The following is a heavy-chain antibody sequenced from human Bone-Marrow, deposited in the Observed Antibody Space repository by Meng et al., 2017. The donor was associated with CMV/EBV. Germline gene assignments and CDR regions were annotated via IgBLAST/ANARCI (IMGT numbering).Heavy chain of an antibody. Sequence: SGGSISSNNWWSWVRQPPGKGLEWIGEVHHSGSTNYNPSLKSRASISVDKSKNRFSLKLGSVTAADTAVYYCARTRQLWPYVALDYWGQGTLVTVSS. D-gene: IGHD5-24*01. CDR2: VHHSGST. CDR1: GGSISSNNW. V-gene: IGHV4-4*02. J-gene: IGHJ4*02. CDR3: ARTRQLWPYVALDY.